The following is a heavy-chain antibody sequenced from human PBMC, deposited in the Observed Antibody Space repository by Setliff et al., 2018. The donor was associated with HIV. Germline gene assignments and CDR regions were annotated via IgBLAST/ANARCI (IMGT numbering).Heavy chain of an antibody. Sequence: PSETLSLTCTVSGGSISSYYWSWIRQPPGKGLEWIGYIYTSGSTNYNPSLKSRVTISVDTSKNQFSLKLSSVTAADTAVYFCARDPVEHLGGDYVPSFDYWGQGTLVTVSS. J-gene: IGHJ4*02. CDR2: IYTSGST. CDR1: GGSISSYY. V-gene: IGHV4-4*08. D-gene: IGHD4-17*01. CDR3: ARDPVEHLGGDYVPSFDY.